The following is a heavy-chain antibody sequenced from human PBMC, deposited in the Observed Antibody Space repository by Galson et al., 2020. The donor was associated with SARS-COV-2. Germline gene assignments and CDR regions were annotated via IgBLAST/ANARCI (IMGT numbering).Heavy chain of an antibody. J-gene: IGHJ5*02. CDR2: FDPEDGET. D-gene: IGHD3-22*01. V-gene: IGHV1-24*01. Sequence: ASVKVSCKVSGYTLTELSMHWVRQAPGKGLEWMGGFDPEDGETIYAQKFQGRVTMTEDTTTDTAYMELSSLRSEDTAVYYCATGPLGGYYDSSGYYYRSVWFDPWGQGTLVTVSS. CDR1: GYTLTELS. CDR3: ATGPLGGYYDSSGYYYRSVWFDP.